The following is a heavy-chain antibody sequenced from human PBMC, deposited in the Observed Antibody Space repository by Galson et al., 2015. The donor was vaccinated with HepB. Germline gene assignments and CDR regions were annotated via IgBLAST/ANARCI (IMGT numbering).Heavy chain of an antibody. J-gene: IGHJ6*03. D-gene: IGHD3-16*01. CDR2: ISYDGSNK. CDR1: GFTFSSFA. V-gene: IGHV3-30*18. Sequence: SLRLSCAASGFTFSSFAMSWVRQPPGKGLEWVALISYDGSNKYYVESVKGRFTISRDNSKNMLSLLMNSLRPEDTALYYCVKGSGYSYYYFYMDVWGKGTTVTVSS. CDR3: VKGSGYSYYYFYMDV.